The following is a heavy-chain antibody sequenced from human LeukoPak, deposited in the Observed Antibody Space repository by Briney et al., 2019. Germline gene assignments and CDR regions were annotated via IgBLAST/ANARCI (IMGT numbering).Heavy chain of an antibody. CDR3: TRDRRDYDILTGFDY. D-gene: IGHD3-9*01. V-gene: IGHV3-33*08. J-gene: IGHJ4*02. CDR1: GFTFSSYS. CDR2: IWYDGSNK. Sequence: GGSLRLSCAASGFTFSSYSMNWVRQAPGKGLEWVAVIWYDGSNKYYADSVKGRFTISRDNSKNTLYLQMNSLRAEDTAVYYCTRDRRDYDILTGFDYWGQGTLVTVSS.